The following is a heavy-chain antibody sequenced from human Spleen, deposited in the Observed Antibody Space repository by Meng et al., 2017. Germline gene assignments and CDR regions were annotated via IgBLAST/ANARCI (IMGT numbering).Heavy chain of an antibody. CDR2: INAVFGTT. CDR3: ARKAGNCISTTCYSLDY. Sequence: SVKVSCKASGYAFSGYYMHWVRQAPGQGLEWMGGINAVFGTTNYAQKFQGRVTITTDESTSTVYMELTRLTSEDTAVYFCARKAGNCISTTCYSLDYWGQGTLVTVSS. D-gene: IGHD2-2*01. J-gene: IGHJ4*02. V-gene: IGHV1-69*05. CDR1: GYAFSGYY.